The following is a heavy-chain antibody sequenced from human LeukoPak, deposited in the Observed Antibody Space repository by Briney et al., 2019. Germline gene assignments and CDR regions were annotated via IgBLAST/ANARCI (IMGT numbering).Heavy chain of an antibody. J-gene: IGHJ4*02. D-gene: IGHD6-6*01. V-gene: IGHV1-69*04. Sequence: GASVKVSCKASGYTFTAYYMHWVRQAPGQGLEWMGRIIPILGIANYAQKFQGRVTITADKSTSTAYMELSSLRSEDTAVYYCARVPSSSSSFLVFDYWGQGTLVSVSS. CDR3: ARVPSSSSSFLVFDY. CDR2: IIPILGIA. CDR1: GYTFTAYY.